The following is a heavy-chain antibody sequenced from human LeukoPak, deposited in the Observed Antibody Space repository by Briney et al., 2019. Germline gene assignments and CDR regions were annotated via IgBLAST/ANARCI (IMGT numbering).Heavy chain of an antibody. CDR1: GFTFSSYG. Sequence: PGRSLRLSCAASGFTFSSYGMHWVRQAPGNGLEWVAVIWYDGSNKYYADSVKGRFTISRDNSKNTLYLQMNSLRAEDTAVYYCARDHEDDSSGHPSGYWGQGTLVTVSS. V-gene: IGHV3-33*01. CDR3: ARDHEDDSSGHPSGY. CDR2: IWYDGSNK. D-gene: IGHD3-22*01. J-gene: IGHJ4*02.